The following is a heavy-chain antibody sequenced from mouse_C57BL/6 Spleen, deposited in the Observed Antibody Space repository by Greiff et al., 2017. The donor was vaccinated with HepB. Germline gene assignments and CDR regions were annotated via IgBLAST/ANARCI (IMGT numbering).Heavy chain of an antibody. V-gene: IGHV1-61*01. Sequence: QVQLQQPGAELVRPGSSVKLSCKASGYTFTSYWMDWVKQRPGQGLEWIGNIYPSDSETHYNQKFKDKATLTVDKSSSTAYMQLSSLTSEDSAVYYCARSPFYGSSLAWFAYWGQGTLVTVSA. CDR1: GYTFTSYW. CDR3: ARSPFYGSSLAWFAY. J-gene: IGHJ3*01. CDR2: IYPSDSET. D-gene: IGHD1-1*01.